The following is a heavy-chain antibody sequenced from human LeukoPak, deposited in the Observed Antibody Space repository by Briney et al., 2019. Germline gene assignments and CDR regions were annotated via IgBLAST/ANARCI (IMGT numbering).Heavy chain of an antibody. CDR2: INHSGST. J-gene: IGHJ4*02. CDR1: GGSFSGYY. Sequence: SETLSLTCAVYGGSFSGYYWSWIRQPPGKGLEWIGEINHSGSTNYNPSLKSRVTISVDTSKNQFSLKLSSVTAADTAVYYCARSTIVYFDYWGQGTLVTVSS. V-gene: IGHV4-34*01. D-gene: IGHD5/OR15-5a*01. CDR3: ARSTIVYFDY.